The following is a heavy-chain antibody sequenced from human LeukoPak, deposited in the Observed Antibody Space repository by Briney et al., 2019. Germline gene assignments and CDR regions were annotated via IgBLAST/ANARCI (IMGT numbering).Heavy chain of an antibody. D-gene: IGHD3-22*01. CDR2: IYHSGST. V-gene: IGHV4-30-2*01. CDR3: ARDSITMIVVADYFDY. J-gene: IGHJ4*02. CDR1: GGSISSGGYY. Sequence: PSETLSLTCTVSGGSISSGGYYWSWIRQPPGKGLEWIGYIYHSGSTYYNPSLKSRVTISVDTSKNQFSLKLSSVTAADTAVYYCARDSITMIVVADYFDYWGQGTLVTVSS.